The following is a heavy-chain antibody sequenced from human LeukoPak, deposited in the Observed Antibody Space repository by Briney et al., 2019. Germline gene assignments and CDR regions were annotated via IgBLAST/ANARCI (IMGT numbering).Heavy chain of an antibody. CDR1: GFTFSSYA. CDR3: ANLRAGAVAGPL. J-gene: IGHJ4*02. D-gene: IGHD6-19*01. CDR2: VSGSGPTT. Sequence: GGSLRLSCAASGFTFSSYAMNWVRQAPGKGLEWVSGVSGSGPTTYYADSVQGRFTISRDSSKNTLYLKINSLRAEDTAVYYCANLRAGAVAGPLWGQGTLVIVSS. V-gene: IGHV3-23*01.